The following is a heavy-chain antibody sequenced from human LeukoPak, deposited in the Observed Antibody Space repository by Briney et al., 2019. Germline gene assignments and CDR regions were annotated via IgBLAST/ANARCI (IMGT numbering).Heavy chain of an antibody. Sequence: PGGSLRLSCAASGFTFDDSAMHWVRQPPGKGLEWVSSISWDSGSSVYAASVKGRFTISRDNAKNSLYLQMNTLTPEDTALYYCIKDLRLDLHLDTFHLWGQGTLVTVSS. D-gene: IGHD1-7*01. CDR1: GFTFDDSA. V-gene: IGHV3-9*01. CDR3: IKDLRLDLHLDTFHL. CDR2: ISWDSGSS. J-gene: IGHJ3*01.